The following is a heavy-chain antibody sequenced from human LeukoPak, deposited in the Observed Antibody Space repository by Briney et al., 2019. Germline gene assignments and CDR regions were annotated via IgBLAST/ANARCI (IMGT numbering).Heavy chain of an antibody. CDR3: ARGQGSGYYGDYFDY. J-gene: IGHJ4*02. D-gene: IGHD3-22*01. Sequence: PGGSLGLSCVASGLNFGESAMHWVRQAPGQGLEWVCLISADGGSAFSADSVKGRFTISRDNAKNSLYLQMNSLRAEDTAVYYCARGQGSGYYGDYFDYWGQGTLVTVSS. CDR2: ISADGGSA. CDR1: GLNFGESA. V-gene: IGHV3-43*02.